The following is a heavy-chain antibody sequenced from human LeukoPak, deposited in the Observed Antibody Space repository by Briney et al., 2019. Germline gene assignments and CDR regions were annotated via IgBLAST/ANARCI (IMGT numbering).Heavy chain of an antibody. D-gene: IGHD3-10*01. Sequence: GGSLRLSCAASGFTFSSYAMSWVRQAPGKGLEWVSAISGSGGSTYYADSVKGRFTISRDNSKNTLYLQMNSLRAEDTAVYYCARGYYGSGSYWFDYWGQGTLVTVSS. CDR1: GFTFSSYA. V-gene: IGHV3-23*01. CDR2: ISGSGGST. CDR3: ARGYYGSGSYWFDY. J-gene: IGHJ4*02.